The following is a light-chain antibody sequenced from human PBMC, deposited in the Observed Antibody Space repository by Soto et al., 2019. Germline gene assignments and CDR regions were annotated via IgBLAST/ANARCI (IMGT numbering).Light chain of an antibody. CDR3: QQYNNWPYT. J-gene: IGKJ2*01. CDR1: QSVSSN. CDR2: GAS. Sequence: EIVMTQSPATLSVSPGERATLSCRASQSVSSNLAWYQQKPGQAPRLLIYGASTRATGIPARFSDSGSGTEFPLTISSLQSEDFAVYYGQQYNNWPYTFGQGTKLEIK. V-gene: IGKV3-15*01.